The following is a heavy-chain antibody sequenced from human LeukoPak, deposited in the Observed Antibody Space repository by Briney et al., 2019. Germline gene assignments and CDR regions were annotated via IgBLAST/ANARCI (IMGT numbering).Heavy chain of an antibody. CDR2: IYPRGST. J-gene: IGHJ4*02. Sequence: SETLSLTCAVSGGSISSGSYSWSWIRQPPGKGLEWIGYIYPRGSTYYNPSLKSRVILSLDKSANQFSLNLSSVTAADTAVYYCARFSPRAMGNYLDFWGQGTLVTVPS. D-gene: IGHD7-27*01. V-gene: IGHV4-30-2*01. CDR1: GGSISSGSYS. CDR3: ARFSPRAMGNYLDF.